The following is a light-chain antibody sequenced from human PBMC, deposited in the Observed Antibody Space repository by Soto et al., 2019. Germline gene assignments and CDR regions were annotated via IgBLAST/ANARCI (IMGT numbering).Light chain of an antibody. CDR3: QQDYNYPRT. CDR1: QSISSW. Sequence: TQSPATLSASVGDRVTITCRASQSISSWLAWYQQKPGKAPKLLIYDASSLESGVPSRFSGSGSGTEFTLTISSLQPDDFATYYCQQDYNYPRTLGGGTKVDIK. J-gene: IGKJ4*01. CDR2: DAS. V-gene: IGKV1-5*01.